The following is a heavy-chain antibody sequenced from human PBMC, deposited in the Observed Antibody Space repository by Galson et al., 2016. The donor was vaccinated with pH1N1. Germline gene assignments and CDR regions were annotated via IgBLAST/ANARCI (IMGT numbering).Heavy chain of an antibody. V-gene: IGHV4-59*01. CDR1: GGSIRTYY. J-gene: IGHJ6*02. CDR3: VREGHHSRRGSDTYYYGMDV. Sequence: ETLSLTCSVSGGSIRTYYWTWIRQAPGKGLEWVGYVYYTGATNYNPSLKGRISMSVDTSKNQFSLNLNSVTAADTAVYYCVREGHHSRRGSDTYYYGMDVWGQGTTVTVSS. D-gene: IGHD3-10*01. CDR2: VYYTGAT.